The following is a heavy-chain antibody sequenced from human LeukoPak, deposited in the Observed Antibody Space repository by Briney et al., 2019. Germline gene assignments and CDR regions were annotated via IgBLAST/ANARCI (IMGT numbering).Heavy chain of an antibody. J-gene: IGHJ5*02. Sequence: SETLSLTCTVSGDSITGYYWSWIRQPPGKGLEWIGDIYYSGNTNYNPSLKSRVTISVDTSKNQFSLKLSSVTAADTAVYYCAREGQLGYCSSTSCYPGFDPWGQGALVTVSS. D-gene: IGHD2-2*01. V-gene: IGHV4-59*01. CDR2: IYYSGNT. CDR1: GDSITGYY. CDR3: AREGQLGYCSSTSCYPGFDP.